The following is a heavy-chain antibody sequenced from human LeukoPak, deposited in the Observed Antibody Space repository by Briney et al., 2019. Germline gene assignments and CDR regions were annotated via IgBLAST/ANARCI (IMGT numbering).Heavy chain of an antibody. J-gene: IGHJ4*02. CDR2: IRKEVNGYST. Sequence: GGSLRLSCAASGFSFSDHYMDWARQAPGKGLECVARIRKEVNGYSTECAASVKGRFTISRDDSRNSLFLQMSNLKTEDTAVYYCSRGDPSGTTDFDNWGQGTLVTVSS. V-gene: IGHV3-72*01. CDR3: SRGDPSGTTDFDN. D-gene: IGHD1-1*01. CDR1: GFSFSDHY.